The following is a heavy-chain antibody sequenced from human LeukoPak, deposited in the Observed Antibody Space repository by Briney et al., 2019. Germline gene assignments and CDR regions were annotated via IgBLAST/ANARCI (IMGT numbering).Heavy chain of an antibody. CDR3: AKERTAMVNYYFDY. CDR2: ISYDGSNK. Sequence: GGSLRLSCAASGFTFSSYGMHWVRQVPGKGLEWVAVISYDGSNKYYADSVKGRFTISRDNSKNTLYLQMNSLRAEDTAVYYCAKERTAMVNYYFDYWGQGTLVTVSS. V-gene: IGHV3-30*18. D-gene: IGHD5-18*01. J-gene: IGHJ4*02. CDR1: GFTFSSYG.